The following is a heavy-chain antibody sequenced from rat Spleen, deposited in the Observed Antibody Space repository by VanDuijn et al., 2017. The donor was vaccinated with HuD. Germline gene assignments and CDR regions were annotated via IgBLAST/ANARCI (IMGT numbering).Heavy chain of an antibody. J-gene: IGHJ3*01. V-gene: IGHV5S13*01. D-gene: IGHD1-2*01. CDR2: ITKSGGNT. CDR3: ATDYYSNSFAY. Sequence: EVQLVESGGGLVQPGRSLRLSCAVSGFTFRNYGMAWVRQAPTKGLEWVASITKSGGNTYYRDPVKGRFTISRDNAKSTLYLQMDSLRSEDTATYYCATDYYSNSFAYWGQGTLVTVSS. CDR1: GFTFRNYG.